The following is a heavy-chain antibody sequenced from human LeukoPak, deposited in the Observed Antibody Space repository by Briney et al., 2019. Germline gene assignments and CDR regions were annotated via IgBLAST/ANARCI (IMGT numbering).Heavy chain of an antibody. J-gene: IGHJ6*02. D-gene: IGHD2-2*03. CDR1: GFTVSSNY. V-gene: IGHV3-66*01. Sequence: PGGSLRLSCAASGFTVSSNYMSWVRQAPGKGLEWVSVIYSGGSTYYADSVKGRFTISRDNSKNTLYLQMNSLRAEDTAVYYCARDWGSGYCSSTSCSQVPEGPTQYYYYGMDVWGQGTTVTVSS. CDR2: IYSGGST. CDR3: ARDWGSGYCSSTSCSQVPEGPTQYYYYGMDV.